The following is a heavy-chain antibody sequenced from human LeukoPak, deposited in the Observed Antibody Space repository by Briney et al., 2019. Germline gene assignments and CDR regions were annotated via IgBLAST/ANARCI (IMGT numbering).Heavy chain of an antibody. CDR3: AKAGGYYDILTGYYAFDY. J-gene: IGHJ4*02. D-gene: IGHD3-9*01. Sequence: GGSLRLACAASGFTVSSYAMSWVRQAPGKGLGCVSAISGSGGSTYYTDSVKGRSTISRDNSKNTQYLQMNSLTAEDTAVYYCAKAGGYYDILTGYYAFDYWGQGTLVTVSS. CDR2: ISGSGGST. V-gene: IGHV3-23*01. CDR1: GFTVSSYA.